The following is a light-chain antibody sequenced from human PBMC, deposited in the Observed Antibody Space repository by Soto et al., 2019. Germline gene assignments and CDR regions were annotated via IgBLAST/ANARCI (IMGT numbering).Light chain of an antibody. CDR1: SSTVGGFNV. CDR2: EGI. CDR3: CSYVGATTYA. J-gene: IGLJ1*01. Sequence: QSVLTQPASVSGSPGQSITISCTGTSSTVGGFNVVSWYQQHPGKAPKVIIYEGIKRPSGVSNRLSGSNSGSTASLTISGLQAEDEADYYCCSYVGATTYAFGTGTKVTVL. V-gene: IGLV2-23*01.